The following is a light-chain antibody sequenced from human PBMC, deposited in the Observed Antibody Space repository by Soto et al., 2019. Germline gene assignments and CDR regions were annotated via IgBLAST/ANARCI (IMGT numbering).Light chain of an antibody. CDR3: GTWDSSLSAYV. V-gene: IGLV1-51*01. CDR1: SSNIGNNY. CDR2: DNN. Sequence: QSVLTQPPSVSVAPGQKVTMSCSGSSSNIGNNYVSWYQQLPGTAPKLLIYDNNKRPSGIPDRFSGSKSGTSATLGITGLQTGDEADYYCGTWDSSLSAYVFGTGTKVTVL. J-gene: IGLJ1*01.